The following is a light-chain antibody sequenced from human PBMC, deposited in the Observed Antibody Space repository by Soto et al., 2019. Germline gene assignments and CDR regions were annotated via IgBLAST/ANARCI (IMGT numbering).Light chain of an antibody. V-gene: IGLV2-8*01. CDR2: DVS. CDR1: SSDVGGYNY. Sequence: QSALTQPPSASGSPGQSVTISCTGTSSDVGGYNYVCWYQQYPGKAPKLMIYDVSKRPSGVADRFSGSKLGNTASLTVSGLQAEDEADYYCSSYAGGNVVVFDGGTKLTVL. CDR3: SSYAGGNVVV. J-gene: IGLJ2*01.